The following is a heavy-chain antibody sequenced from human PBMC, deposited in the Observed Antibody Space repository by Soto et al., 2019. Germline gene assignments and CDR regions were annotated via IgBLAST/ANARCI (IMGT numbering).Heavy chain of an antibody. CDR3: TTGELYYDFWSGYYTVPYYFDY. CDR1: GFTFSNAW. D-gene: IGHD3-3*01. J-gene: IGHJ4*02. Sequence: GGSLRLSCAASGFTFSNAWMNWVRQVPGKGLEWVGRIKSKTDGGTTDYAAPVKGRFTISRDDSKNTLYLQMNSLKTEDTAVYYCTTGELYYDFWSGYYTVPYYFDYWGQGTLVTVSS. CDR2: IKSKTDGGTT. V-gene: IGHV3-15*07.